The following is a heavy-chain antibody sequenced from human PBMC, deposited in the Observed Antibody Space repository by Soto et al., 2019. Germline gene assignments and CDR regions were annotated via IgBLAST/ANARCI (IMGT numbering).Heavy chain of an antibody. J-gene: IGHJ4*02. CDR1: GGTFSSYT. D-gene: IGHD2-8*01. Sequence: ASVKVSCKASGGTFSSYTISWVRQAPGQGLEWMGWISPYNGIAVYAPKLQGRLTVTTATSTNTAYMELRSLTSDDTAVYYCARDLMVYATYYFDYWGQGTLVTVSS. CDR3: ARDLMVYATYYFDY. CDR2: ISPYNGIA. V-gene: IGHV1-18*01.